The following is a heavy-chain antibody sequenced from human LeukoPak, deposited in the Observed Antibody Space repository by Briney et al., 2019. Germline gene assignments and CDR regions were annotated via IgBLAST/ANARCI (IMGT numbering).Heavy chain of an antibody. V-gene: IGHV4-38-2*02. Sequence: SETLSLTCTVSGYSISSGYYWGWIRQPPGKGLEWIGSIYHSGSTYYNPSLKSRVTISVDTSKNQFSLKLSSVTAADTAVYYCARLSQFGVLRFSYYMDVWGKGTTVTVSS. CDR1: GYSISSGYY. CDR3: ARLSQFGVLRFSYYMDV. J-gene: IGHJ6*03. CDR2: IYHSGST. D-gene: IGHD3-3*01.